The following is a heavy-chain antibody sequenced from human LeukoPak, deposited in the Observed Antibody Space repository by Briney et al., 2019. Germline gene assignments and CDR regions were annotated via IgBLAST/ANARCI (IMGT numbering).Heavy chain of an antibody. D-gene: IGHD6-6*01. Sequence: PGRSLRLSCAASGFTFSRSVMNWVRQAPGKGLEWVSTISDSGIYTYYADSVKGRFTISRDNSKNTLFLQMHSLRAEDTAVYYCANHLIGARYYFDNWGQGTLVTVSS. CDR3: ANHLIGARYYFDN. CDR2: ISDSGIYT. CDR1: GFTFSRSV. J-gene: IGHJ4*02. V-gene: IGHV3-23*01.